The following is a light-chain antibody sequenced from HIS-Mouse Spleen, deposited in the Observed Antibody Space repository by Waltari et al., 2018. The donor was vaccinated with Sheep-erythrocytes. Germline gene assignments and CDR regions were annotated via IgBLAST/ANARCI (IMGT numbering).Light chain of an antibody. CDR3: QQYGSSPLFT. CDR1: QCVSSSY. CDR2: GAS. Sequence: EIVLTQSPGPLSLSSGERATLSCRASQCVSSSYLAWYQQKPGQAPRLLIYGASSRATGIPDRFSGSGSGTDFTLTISRLEPEDFAVYYCQQYGSSPLFTFGPGTKVDIK. V-gene: IGKV3-20*01. J-gene: IGKJ3*01.